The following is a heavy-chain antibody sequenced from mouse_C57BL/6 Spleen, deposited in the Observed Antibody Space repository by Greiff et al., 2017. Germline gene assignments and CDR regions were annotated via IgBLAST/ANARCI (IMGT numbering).Heavy chain of an antibody. J-gene: IGHJ2*01. CDR1: GYTFTSYW. CDR2: IDPSDSYT. CDR3: ARGWVDY. V-gene: IGHV1-69*01. Sequence: VQLQQPGAELVMPGASVKLSCKASGYTFTSYWMHWVKQRPGQGLEWIGEIDPSDSYTNYNQKFKGKSTLTVDKSSSTAYMQLSSLTSEDSAGYYCARGWVDYWGQGTTLTVSS. D-gene: IGHD3-3*01.